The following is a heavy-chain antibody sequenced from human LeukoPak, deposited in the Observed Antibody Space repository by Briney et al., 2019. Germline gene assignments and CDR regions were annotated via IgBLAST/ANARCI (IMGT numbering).Heavy chain of an antibody. CDR2: INSDGSST. V-gene: IGHV3-74*01. D-gene: IGHD3-22*01. CDR1: GFTFSSYR. Sequence: GGSLRLSCAASGFTFSSYRMHWVRQAPGKGLVWVSRINSDGSSTSYADSVKGRFTISRDNAKNTLYLQMNSLRAEDTAVYYCAREPDDSSGYCFDYWGQGTLVTVSS. CDR3: AREPDDSSGYCFDY. J-gene: IGHJ4*02.